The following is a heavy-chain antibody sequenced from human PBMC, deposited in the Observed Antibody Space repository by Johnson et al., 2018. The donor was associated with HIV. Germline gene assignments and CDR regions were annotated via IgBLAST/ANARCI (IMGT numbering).Heavy chain of an antibody. J-gene: IGHJ3*01. D-gene: IGHD3-22*01. CDR3: ARARAIVVNP. Sequence: VQLVESGGGVVQPGRSLRLSCAASGFTFSSYAMHWVRQAPGKGLESVKGRLTISRDNSKNTLYLQMSSLRTEDTAVYYCARARAIVVNPWGQGTMVTVSS. CDR1: GFTFSSYA. V-gene: IGHV3-30*04.